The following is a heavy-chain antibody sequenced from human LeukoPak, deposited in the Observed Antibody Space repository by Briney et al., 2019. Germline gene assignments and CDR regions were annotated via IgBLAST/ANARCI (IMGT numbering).Heavy chain of an antibody. Sequence: ASVKVSCKASGYTFTSYAMHWVRQAPGQRLEWMGWINAGNGNTKYSQKFQGRVTITRDTSASTAYMELSSLRSEDTAVYYCARRGLGWADYSGLDYWGQGTLVTVSS. J-gene: IGHJ4*02. CDR3: ARRGLGWADYSGLDY. CDR2: INAGNGNT. V-gene: IGHV1-3*01. D-gene: IGHD5-12*01. CDR1: GYTFTSYA.